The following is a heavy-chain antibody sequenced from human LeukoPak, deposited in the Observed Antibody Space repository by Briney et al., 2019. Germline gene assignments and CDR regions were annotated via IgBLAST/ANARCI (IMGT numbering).Heavy chain of an antibody. CDR1: GGTFSSYA. J-gene: IGHJ6*03. Sequence: SVTVSCKASGGTFSSYAISWVRQAPGQGREWMGGIIPIFGTANYAQKFQGRVTITTDESTSTAYMELSSLRSEDTAVYYCARARQAKPVTYYYYMDVWGKGTTVTVSS. CDR2: IIPIFGTA. D-gene: IGHD4-23*01. CDR3: ARARQAKPVTYYYYMDV. V-gene: IGHV1-69*05.